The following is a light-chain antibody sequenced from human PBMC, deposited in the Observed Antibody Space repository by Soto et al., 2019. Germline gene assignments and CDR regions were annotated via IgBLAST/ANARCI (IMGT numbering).Light chain of an antibody. CDR1: QSVSSN. Sequence: EIVMTQSPATLSVSPGERATLSCSASQSVSSNLAWYQQKPGQAPRLLIYDASTRAIGIPARFSGSWSGTDFTLTISSLEPEDFAVYYCQQRSNWPPWTFGQGTKVDIK. V-gene: IGKV3-11*01. J-gene: IGKJ1*01. CDR3: QQRSNWPPWT. CDR2: DAS.